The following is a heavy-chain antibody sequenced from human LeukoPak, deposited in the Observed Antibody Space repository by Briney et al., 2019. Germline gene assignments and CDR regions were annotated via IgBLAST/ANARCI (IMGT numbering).Heavy chain of an antibody. CDR2: ISTYNDNT. CDR1: GYTFTSYD. CDR3: ARIQSRIIAARPGNPAFDY. D-gene: IGHD6-6*01. J-gene: IGHJ4*02. V-gene: IGHV1-18*01. Sequence: SVKVSCKASGYTFTSYDISWVRQAPGQGLEWMGCISTYNDNTHYAQKLQGRVTMTTDTSTSTVYMELKSLRSDDTAVYYCARIQSRIIAARPGNPAFDYWGRGTLVTVSS.